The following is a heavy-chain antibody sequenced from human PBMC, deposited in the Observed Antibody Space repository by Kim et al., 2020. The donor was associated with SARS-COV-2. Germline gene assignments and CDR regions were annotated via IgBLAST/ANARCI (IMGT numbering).Heavy chain of an antibody. CDR3: ARGANTLSAFDL. V-gene: IGHV1-2*02. J-gene: IGHJ3*01. Sequence: RLQGRATMTRETSISTVYMELSRLKSDDTAVYYCARGANTLSAFDLWGQGTMVTVSS.